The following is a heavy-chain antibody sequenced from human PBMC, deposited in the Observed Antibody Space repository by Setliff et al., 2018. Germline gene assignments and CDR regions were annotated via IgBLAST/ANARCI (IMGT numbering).Heavy chain of an antibody. V-gene: IGHV3-30*02. CDR3: AKDGRIVEAGPGWFGP. J-gene: IGHJ5*02. Sequence: GGSLRLSCAASGFTVSSFSMHWVRQAPVKGLDWVAFIRYDGSSEYYADSVKGRFTISRDNSKNTLYLQMNSLRPEDTAVYYCAKDGRIVEAGPGWFGPWGQGTPVTVSS. D-gene: IGHD6-13*01. CDR2: IRYDGSSE. CDR1: GFTVSSFS.